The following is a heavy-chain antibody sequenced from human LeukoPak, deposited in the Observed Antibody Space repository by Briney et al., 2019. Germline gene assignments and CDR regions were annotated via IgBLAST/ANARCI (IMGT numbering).Heavy chain of an antibody. CDR2: INTEGSST. CDR3: ARSRRDNYYYYYGMDV. J-gene: IGHJ6*02. Sequence: GGSLRLSCAASGFTFSSHWMHWVRQAPGKGLVWVTGINTEGSSTNYAESVKGRFTISRDNAKNTLYLQINSLRAEDTAVCYCARSRRDNYYYYYGMDVWGQGTTVTVSS. V-gene: IGHV3-74*01. D-gene: IGHD5-24*01. CDR1: GFTFSSHW.